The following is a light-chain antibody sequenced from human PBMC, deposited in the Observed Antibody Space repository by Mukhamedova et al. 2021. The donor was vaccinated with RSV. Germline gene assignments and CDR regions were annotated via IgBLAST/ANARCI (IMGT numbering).Light chain of an antibody. Sequence: PSGVPNRFSGSKSGNTASLTIYGLQDDDEAVYYCCSYAGSSIFNVFGSGTQVTVL. CDR3: CSYAGSSIFNV. J-gene: IGLJ1*01. V-gene: IGLV2-11*01.